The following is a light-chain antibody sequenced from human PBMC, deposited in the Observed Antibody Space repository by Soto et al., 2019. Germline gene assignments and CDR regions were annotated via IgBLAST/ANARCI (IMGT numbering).Light chain of an antibody. CDR2: WAS. CDR1: QSVLYSSNNKNY. CDR3: LQHYGTPQT. Sequence: DIVMTQSPDSLAVSLGERATINCKSSQSVLYSSNNKNYLAWYQQKPGQPPKLLIYWASTRESGVPDRFSGSGSGTDFTITISSLQAEDVAVYYCLQHYGTPQTFGQGTKLEIK. J-gene: IGKJ2*01. V-gene: IGKV4-1*01.